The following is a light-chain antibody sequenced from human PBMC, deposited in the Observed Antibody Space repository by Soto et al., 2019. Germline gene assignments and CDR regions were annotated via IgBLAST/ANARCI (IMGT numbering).Light chain of an antibody. CDR1: QSVSGW. J-gene: IGKJ4*02. V-gene: IGKV1-5*01. CDR3: QQYETFSGT. Sequence: DIQMTQSPSTLSASVGDTVTVTCRASQSVSGWLAWYQQKPGEAPKLLIYDASALPRGVPSRFSGSGSGTKVTLTLASLQPDDFAISYSQQYETFSGTFGRGTNVEI. CDR2: DAS.